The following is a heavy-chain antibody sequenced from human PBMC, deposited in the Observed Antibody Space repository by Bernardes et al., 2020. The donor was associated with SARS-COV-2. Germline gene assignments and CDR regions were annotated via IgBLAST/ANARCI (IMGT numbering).Heavy chain of an antibody. CDR1: GGSISSYY. CDR3: ARGRLFSYWFDH. Sequence: SETLSLTCTVSGGSISSYYWSWIRQPPGKGLEWIGYIYYSGSTKYNPSLKSRVTISVDTSKNQFSLKLSSVTAADTAVYYCARGRLFSYWFDHWGQGTLVTVSS. CDR2: IYYSGST. D-gene: IGHD3-22*01. V-gene: IGHV4-59*01. J-gene: IGHJ5*02.